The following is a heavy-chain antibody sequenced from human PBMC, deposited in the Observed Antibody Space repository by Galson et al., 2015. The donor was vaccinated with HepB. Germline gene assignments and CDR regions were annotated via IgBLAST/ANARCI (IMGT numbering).Heavy chain of an antibody. D-gene: IGHD2-2*01. J-gene: IGHJ6*02. V-gene: IGHV3-21*01. CDR2: ISSSSSYI. CDR3: ARDIRDQYYYYYGMDV. Sequence: SLRLSCAASGFTFSSYSMNWVRQAPGKGLEWVSSISSSSSYIYYADSVKGRFTISRDNAKNSLYLQMNSLRAEDTAVYYCARDIRDQYYYYYGMDVWGQGTTVTVSS. CDR1: GFTFSSYS.